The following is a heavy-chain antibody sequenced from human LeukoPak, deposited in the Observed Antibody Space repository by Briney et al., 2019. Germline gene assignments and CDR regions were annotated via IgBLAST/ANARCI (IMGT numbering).Heavy chain of an antibody. CDR1: GYTFTSYD. D-gene: IGHD3-3*01. CDR2: MNPNSGNT. Sequence: ASVKVSCKASGYTFTSYDINWVRQATGQGLEWMGWMNPNSGNTGYAQKSQGRVTMTRNTSISTAYMELSSLRSEDTAVYYCARLRGDFWSGYYWFDPWGQGTLVTVSS. V-gene: IGHV1-8*01. CDR3: ARLRGDFWSGYYWFDP. J-gene: IGHJ5*02.